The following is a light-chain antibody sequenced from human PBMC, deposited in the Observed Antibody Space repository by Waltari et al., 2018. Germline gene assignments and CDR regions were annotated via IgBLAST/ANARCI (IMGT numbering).Light chain of an antibody. CDR3: SSYISSSTLEL. V-gene: IGLV2-14*03. CDR1: SSDVGGYNY. J-gene: IGLJ2*01. CDR2: DVR. Sequence: QSALTQPASVSGSPGQSITISCTGTSSDVGGYNYVSWYQQHPGKAPKLMIYDVRNRPYGVSNRFAGSKAGNTASLTSSGLQAEDEADYYCSSYISSSTLELFGGGTSLTVL.